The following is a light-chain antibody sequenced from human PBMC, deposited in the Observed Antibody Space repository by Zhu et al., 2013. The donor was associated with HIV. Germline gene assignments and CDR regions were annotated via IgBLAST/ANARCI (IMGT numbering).Light chain of an antibody. CDR2: WAS. CDR3: QHYGTSPPWT. CDR1: QSVLYRSTNKNY. J-gene: IGKJ1*01. V-gene: IGKV4-1*01. Sequence: DIVMTQSPDSLAVSLGERATINCKSSQSVLYRSTNKNYLTWYQQKPGQPPKLLIYWASTRESGVPDRFSGSGSGTDFTLTISSLQPDDFAVYYCQHYGTSPPWTFGQGTKVEIK.